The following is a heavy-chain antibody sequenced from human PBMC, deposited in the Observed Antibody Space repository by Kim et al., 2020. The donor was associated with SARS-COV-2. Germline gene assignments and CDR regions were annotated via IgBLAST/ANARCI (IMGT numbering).Heavy chain of an antibody. CDR2: IYPGDSDT. D-gene: IGHD6-19*01. Sequence: GESLKISCKGSGYSFTSYWIGWVRQMPGKGLEWMGIIYPGDSDTRYSPSFQGQVTISADKSISTAYLQWSSLKASDTAMYYCARASQQGVDGWPFDYWGQGTLVTVSS. V-gene: IGHV5-51*01. CDR1: GYSFTSYW. J-gene: IGHJ4*02. CDR3: ARASQQGVDGWPFDY.